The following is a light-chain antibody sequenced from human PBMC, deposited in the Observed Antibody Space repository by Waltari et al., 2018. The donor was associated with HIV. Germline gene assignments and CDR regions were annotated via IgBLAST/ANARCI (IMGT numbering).Light chain of an antibody. V-gene: IGLV1-44*01. CDR1: SSNIGNNT. CDR2: NNN. CDR3: AAWDDKGKAVL. Sequence: QSVLTQAPSMSATPGQRVTVSCSGGSSNIGNNTVHWYMHVPGMAPNLLIYNNNKRPSGTPDRCAASKSGASASLASSGRQSEDEADYFCAAWDDKGKAVLFGGGTKLTVL. J-gene: IGLJ2*01.